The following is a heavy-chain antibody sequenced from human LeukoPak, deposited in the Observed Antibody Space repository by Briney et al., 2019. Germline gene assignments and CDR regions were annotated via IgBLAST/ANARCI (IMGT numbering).Heavy chain of an antibody. CDR1: GGSFSGYY. D-gene: IGHD6-13*01. CDR2: INHSGST. CDR3: ARSFSSWSPQSVVDY. V-gene: IGHV4-34*01. Sequence: PSETLSLTCAVYGGSFSGYYWSWIRQPPGKGLEWIGEINHSGSTNYNPSLKSQVTISVDTSKNQFSLKLSSVTAADTAVYYCARSFSSWSPQSVVDYWGQGTLVTVSS. J-gene: IGHJ4*02.